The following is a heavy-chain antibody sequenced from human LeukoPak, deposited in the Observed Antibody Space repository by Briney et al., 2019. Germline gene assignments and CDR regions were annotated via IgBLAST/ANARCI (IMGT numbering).Heavy chain of an antibody. D-gene: IGHD5-12*01. V-gene: IGHV4-4*07. CDR2: IYTSENT. Sequence: SETLSLTCTVSGGSISSSYWSWIRQPAGKGLEWIGRIYTSENTNYNPSLKSRVTMSVDTSKNQFSLKLSSVTAADTAVYYCARETGGYVGDDYFDYWGQGTLVTVSS. J-gene: IGHJ4*02. CDR1: GGSISSSY. CDR3: ARETGGYVGDDYFDY.